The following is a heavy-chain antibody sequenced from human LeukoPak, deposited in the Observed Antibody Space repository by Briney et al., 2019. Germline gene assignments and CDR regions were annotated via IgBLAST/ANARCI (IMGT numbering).Heavy chain of an antibody. CDR1: GYTFTNYG. J-gene: IGHJ4*02. V-gene: IGHV1-18*01. Sequence: ASVKVSCKASGYTFTNYGISLVQQAPGQGLEWMGWISGYSGNTKYAEKIQGRVTMTTDTSTSTTYTELRSLRSDDTAVYFCARDAVSTTTVGGIDYWGQGTLVTVSS. CDR2: ISGYSGNT. D-gene: IGHD5/OR15-5a*01. CDR3: ARDAVSTTTVGGIDY.